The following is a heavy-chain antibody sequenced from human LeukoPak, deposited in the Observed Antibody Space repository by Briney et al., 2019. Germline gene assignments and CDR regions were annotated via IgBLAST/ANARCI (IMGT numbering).Heavy chain of an antibody. Sequence: PSETLSLTCAVYGGSFSGYYWSWIRQPPGKGLEWIGEINHSGSTNYNPSLKSRVTISVDTSKNQFSLELSSVTAADTAVYYCARGGPDYDILTGYYRGGVSWFDPWGQGTLVTVSS. CDR3: ARGGPDYDILTGYYRGGVSWFDP. J-gene: IGHJ5*02. V-gene: IGHV4-34*01. D-gene: IGHD3-9*01. CDR1: GGSFSGYY. CDR2: INHSGST.